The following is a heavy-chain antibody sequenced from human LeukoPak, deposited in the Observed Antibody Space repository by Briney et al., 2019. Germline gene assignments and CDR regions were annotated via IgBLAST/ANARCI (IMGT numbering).Heavy chain of an antibody. V-gene: IGHV1-2*02. CDR2: INPNSGGT. Sequence: ASVKVSCKASGYTFTGYYMHWVRQAPGQGLEWMGWINPNSGGTNYAQKFQGRVTMTRDTSISTAYMELSRLRSDATAVYYCARPRDGYCSGGSCYRIDYCYYMDVWGKGTTVTVSS. D-gene: IGHD2-15*01. J-gene: IGHJ6*03. CDR3: ARPRDGYCSGGSCYRIDYCYYMDV. CDR1: GYTFTGYY.